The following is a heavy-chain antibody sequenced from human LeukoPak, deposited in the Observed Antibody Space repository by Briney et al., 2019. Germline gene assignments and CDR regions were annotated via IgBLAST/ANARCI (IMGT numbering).Heavy chain of an antibody. D-gene: IGHD6-13*01. CDR3: ARSIAATGNNFDY. J-gene: IGHJ4*02. V-gene: IGHV6-1*01. Sequence: SQTLSLTCAISGDSVSSNSAAWSWLRQSPSRGLEWLGRTYYRSKWYNDYAVSVKSRITINPDTSKNQFSLQVNSVTPEDTAVYYCARSIAATGNNFDYWGQGTLVTVSS. CDR1: GDSVSSNSAA. CDR2: TYYRSKWYN.